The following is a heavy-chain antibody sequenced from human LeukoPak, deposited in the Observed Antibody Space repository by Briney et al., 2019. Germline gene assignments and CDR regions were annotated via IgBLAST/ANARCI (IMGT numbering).Heavy chain of an antibody. Sequence: SGGSLRLSCAASGFTFSSYAMSWVRQAPGKGLEWVSAISGSGGSTYYADSVKGRFTISRDNSKNTLYLQMNSLRAEDTAVYYCAKRRGNYYDILTGYYSRYAFDIWGQGTMVTVSS. J-gene: IGHJ3*02. V-gene: IGHV3-23*01. CDR2: ISGSGGST. CDR3: AKRRGNYYDILTGYYSRYAFDI. D-gene: IGHD3-9*01. CDR1: GFTFSSYA.